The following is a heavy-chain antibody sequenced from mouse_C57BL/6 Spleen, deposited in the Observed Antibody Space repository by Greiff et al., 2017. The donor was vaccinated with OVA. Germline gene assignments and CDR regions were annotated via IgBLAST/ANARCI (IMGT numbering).Heavy chain of an antibody. CDR2: IYPRSGNT. CDR3: ARWVTTVNYYFDY. D-gene: IGHD1-1*01. V-gene: IGHV1-81*01. Sequence: VQLQQSGAELARPGASVKLSCKASGYTFTSYGISWVKQRTGQGLEWIREIYPRSGNTYYNEKFKGKATLTADKSSSTAYMELRSLTSEDSAVYFCARWVTTVNYYFDYWGQGTTLTVSS. CDR1: GYTFTSYG. J-gene: IGHJ2*01.